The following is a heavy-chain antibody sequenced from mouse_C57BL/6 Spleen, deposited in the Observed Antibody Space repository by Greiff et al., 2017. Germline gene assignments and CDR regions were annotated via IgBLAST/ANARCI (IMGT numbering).Heavy chain of an antibody. CDR2: IYPGDGDT. CDR1: GYAFSSSW. CDR3: ARETGRNYFDY. D-gene: IGHD4-1*01. V-gene: IGHV1-82*01. Sequence: QVQLQQSGPELVKPGASVKISCKASGYAFSSSWMNWVKQRPGKGLEWIGRIYPGDGDTNYNGKFKGKATLTADKSSSTAYMQLSSLTSEDSAVYCCARETGRNYFDYWGQGTTLTVSS. J-gene: IGHJ2*01.